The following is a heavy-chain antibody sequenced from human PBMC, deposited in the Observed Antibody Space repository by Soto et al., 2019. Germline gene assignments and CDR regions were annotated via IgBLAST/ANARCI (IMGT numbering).Heavy chain of an antibody. V-gene: IGHV1-69*13. Sequence: SVKVSCKASGVTFNRQDMRWVRQAPGQGLEWMGGIIPMFGTPHYAEKFQDRVTITADESTGTAYLELSSLTSEDTAVYYCATSEGRDGYNFDYWGPGTLVTVSS. D-gene: IGHD5-12*01. CDR1: GVTFNRQD. CDR2: IIPMFGTP. J-gene: IGHJ4*02. CDR3: ATSEGRDGYNFDY.